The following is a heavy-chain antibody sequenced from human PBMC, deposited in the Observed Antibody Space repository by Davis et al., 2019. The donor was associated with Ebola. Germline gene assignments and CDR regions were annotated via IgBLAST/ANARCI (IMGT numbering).Heavy chain of an antibody. D-gene: IGHD2-15*01. V-gene: IGHV3-74*01. CDR2: INSDGSST. Sequence: HTGGSLRLSCAASGFTFSSYWMHWVRQAPGKGLVWVSRINSDGSSTSYADSVKGRFTISRDNAKNTLYLQMNSLRAEDTAVYYCARGYCSGGSCTHYYYYGTDVWGQGTTVTVSS. CDR1: GFTFSSYW. J-gene: IGHJ6*02. CDR3: ARGYCSGGSCTHYYYYGTDV.